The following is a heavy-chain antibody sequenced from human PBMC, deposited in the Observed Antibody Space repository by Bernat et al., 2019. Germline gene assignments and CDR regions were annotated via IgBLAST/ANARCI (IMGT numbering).Heavy chain of an antibody. CDR2: MNPNSGNT. V-gene: IGHV1-8*01. Sequence: QVQLVQSGAEVKKPGASVKVSCKASGYTFTSSDINWVRQATGQGLVWMGWMNPNSGNTGYAQKFQGRVTMTRNTSISTAYMELSSLRSEDTAVYYCASTKGGYDGSGGFDIWGQGTMVTVSS. CDR3: ASTKGGYDGSGGFDI. J-gene: IGHJ3*02. CDR1: GYTFTSSD. D-gene: IGHD5-12*01.